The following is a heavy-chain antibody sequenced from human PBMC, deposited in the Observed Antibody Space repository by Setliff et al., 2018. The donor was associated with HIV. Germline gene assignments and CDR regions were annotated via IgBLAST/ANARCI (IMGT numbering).Heavy chain of an antibody. CDR1: GFSITDGFY. CDR3: ARQPPLSVLQVWFDDY. D-gene: IGHD3-10*01. CDR2: INHSGST. Sequence: PSETLSLTCDVSGFSITDGFYWAWIRQSPGKGLEWIGSINHSGSTYCTPSLKSRVTMSVDTSKNHFSPRLSSVTAADTAMYFCARQPPLSVLQVWFDDYWGQGTLVTVSS. V-gene: IGHV4-38-2*01. J-gene: IGHJ4*02.